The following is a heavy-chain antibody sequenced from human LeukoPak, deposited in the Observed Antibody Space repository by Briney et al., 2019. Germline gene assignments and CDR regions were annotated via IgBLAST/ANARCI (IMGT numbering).Heavy chain of an antibody. Sequence: ASVKVSCKASGYTFTSYAMNWVRQAPGQGLEWMGGFDPEDGETIYAQKFQGRVTMTEDTSTDTAYMELSSLRSEDTAVYYCATGGATLTYYYYMDVWGKGTTVTVSS. D-gene: IGHD1-26*01. CDR3: ATGGATLTYYYYMDV. CDR2: FDPEDGET. V-gene: IGHV1-24*01. J-gene: IGHJ6*03. CDR1: GYTFTSYA.